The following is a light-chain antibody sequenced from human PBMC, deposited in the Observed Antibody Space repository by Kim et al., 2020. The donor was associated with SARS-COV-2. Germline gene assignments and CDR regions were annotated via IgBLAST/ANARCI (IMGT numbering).Light chain of an antibody. CDR1: SNDDINYNL. J-gene: IGLJ1*01. CDR3: CSYAGSFYV. V-gene: IGLV2-23*02. CDR2: EVS. Sequence: PGQSITTSCTGTSNDDINYNLVSWFKQHAGKAPQLMIYEVSKRPSGVSNRFSGSKSGNTASLTISGLQAEDEADYYCCSYAGSFYVFGSGTKVTVL.